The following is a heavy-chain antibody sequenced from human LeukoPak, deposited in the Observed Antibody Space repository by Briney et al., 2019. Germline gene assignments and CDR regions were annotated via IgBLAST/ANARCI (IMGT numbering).Heavy chain of an antibody. CDR2: INSDGSST. V-gene: IGHV3-74*01. CDR3: ARALRTTRPFDY. Sequence: PGGSLRLSCAASGFTFSSYWMHWVRQAPGKGLVWVSRINSDGSSTSYADSVKGRFTISKDNAKNTLYLQMNSLRAEDTAVYYCARALRTTRPFDYWGQGTLVTVSS. J-gene: IGHJ4*02. CDR1: GFTFSSYW. D-gene: IGHD1-26*01.